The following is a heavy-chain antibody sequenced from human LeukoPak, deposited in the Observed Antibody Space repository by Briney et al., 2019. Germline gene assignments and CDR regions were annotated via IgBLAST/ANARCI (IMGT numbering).Heavy chain of an antibody. CDR3: TRPISYYDSSGYYPSSYFDL. Sequence: GGSLRLSCAASGFTSSGSAMHWVRQASGKGLEWVGRIRSKANSYATAYAASVKGRFTISRDDSKNTAYLQMNSLKTEDTAVYYCTRPISYYDSSGYYPSSYFDLWGRGTLVTVSS. D-gene: IGHD3-22*01. CDR2: IRSKANSYAT. CDR1: GFTSSGSA. J-gene: IGHJ2*01. V-gene: IGHV3-73*01.